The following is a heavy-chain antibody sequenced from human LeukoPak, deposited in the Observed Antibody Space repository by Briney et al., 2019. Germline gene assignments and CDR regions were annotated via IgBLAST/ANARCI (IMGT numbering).Heavy chain of an antibody. D-gene: IGHD3-10*01. V-gene: IGHV3-30*02. J-gene: IGHJ4*02. CDR3: AKGPHYYGSGSFVDY. Sequence: GGSLRLSCAASGFTFSSYGMHWVRQAPGKGLEWVAFIRYDGSNKYYADSAKGRFTISRDNSKNTLYLQMNSLRAEDTAVYYCAKGPHYYGSGSFVDYWGQGTLVTVS. CDR2: IRYDGSNK. CDR1: GFTFSSYG.